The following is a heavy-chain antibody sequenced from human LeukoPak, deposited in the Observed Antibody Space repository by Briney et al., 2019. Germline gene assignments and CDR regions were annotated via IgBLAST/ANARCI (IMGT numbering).Heavy chain of an antibody. D-gene: IGHD6-6*01. CDR1: GYTFTGNY. J-gene: IGHJ5*02. CDR3: ARERTAARNWFDP. Sequence: VASVKVSCKASGYTFTGNYMHWVRQAPGQGLEWMGWINPNSGGTNYAQKFQGRVTMTRDTSISTAYMELSRLRSDDTAVYYCARERTAARNWFDPWGQGTLVTVSS. V-gene: IGHV1-2*02. CDR2: INPNSGGT.